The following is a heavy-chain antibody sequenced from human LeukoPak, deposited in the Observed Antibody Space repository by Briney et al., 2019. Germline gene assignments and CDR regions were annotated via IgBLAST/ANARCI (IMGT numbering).Heavy chain of an antibody. J-gene: IGHJ6*02. CDR2: INHSGST. V-gene: IGHV4-34*01. Sequence: SETLSLTCTVSGGSFSGYYWSWIRQPPGKGLEWIGEINHSGSTNYNPSLKSRVTISVDTSKNQFSLKLSSVTAADTAVYYCARANVDIVATTRAYYYGMDVWGQGTTVTVSS. D-gene: IGHD5-12*01. CDR1: GGSFSGYY. CDR3: ARANVDIVATTRAYYYGMDV.